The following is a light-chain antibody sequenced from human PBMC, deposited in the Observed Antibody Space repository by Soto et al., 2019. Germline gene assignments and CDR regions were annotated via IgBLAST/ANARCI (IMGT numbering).Light chain of an antibody. CDR3: HQYGTSPWT. CDR1: QSVIKGY. Sequence: ENVLTQSPGTLSLYPGEGATLSCRASQSVIKGYLAWYQQKPGLAPRLLMYGPSSRATGVPDRFSGSGSGTDFTLTISSLEPEDFAVYFCHQYGTSPWTFGPGTKV. J-gene: IGKJ1*01. V-gene: IGKV3-20*01. CDR2: GPS.